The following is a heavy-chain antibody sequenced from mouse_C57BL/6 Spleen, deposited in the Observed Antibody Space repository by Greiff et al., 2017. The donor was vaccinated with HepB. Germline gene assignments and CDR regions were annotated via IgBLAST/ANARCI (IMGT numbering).Heavy chain of an antibody. CDR2: IYPGDGDT. Sequence: QVQLQQSGPELVKPGASVKISCKASGYAFSSSWMNWVKQRPGKGLEWIGRIYPGDGDTNYNGKFKGKATLTADKSSSTAYMQLSSLTSEDSAVYFCAREAQANAMDYWGQGTSVTVSS. V-gene: IGHV1-82*01. J-gene: IGHJ4*01. D-gene: IGHD3-2*02. CDR1: GYAFSSSW. CDR3: AREAQANAMDY.